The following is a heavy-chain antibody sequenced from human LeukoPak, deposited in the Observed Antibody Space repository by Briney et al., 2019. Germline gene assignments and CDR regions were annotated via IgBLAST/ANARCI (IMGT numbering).Heavy chain of an antibody. D-gene: IGHD6-6*01. CDR3: ARGVVEYSSSSFDY. Sequence: SETLSLTCTVSGGSISTSNYYWGWIRQPPGKGLEWIGEINHSGSTNYNPSLKSRVTISVDTSKNQFSLKLSSVTAADTAVYYCARGVVEYSSSSFDYWGQGTLVTVSS. V-gene: IGHV4-39*07. CDR2: INHSGST. CDR1: GGSISTSNYY. J-gene: IGHJ4*02.